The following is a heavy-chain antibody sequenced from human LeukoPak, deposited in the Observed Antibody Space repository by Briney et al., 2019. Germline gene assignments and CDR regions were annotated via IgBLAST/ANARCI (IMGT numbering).Heavy chain of an antibody. CDR3: AKALQWELLFPH. CDR1: GFTFSSYE. Sequence: GGSLRLSCAASGFTFSSYEMNWVRQAPGKGLEWVSYISSGGNTIYYADSVKGRFTISRDNAKNSLYLQMNSLRAEDTAVYYCAKALQWELLFPHWGQGTLVTVSS. D-gene: IGHD1-26*01. V-gene: IGHV3-48*03. J-gene: IGHJ4*02. CDR2: ISSGGNTI.